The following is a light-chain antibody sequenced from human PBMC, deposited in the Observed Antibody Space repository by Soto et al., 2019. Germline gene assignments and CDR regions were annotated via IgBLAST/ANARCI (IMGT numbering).Light chain of an antibody. CDR3: HQSYSAPRT. CDR2: AAS. CDR1: QDIGSY. V-gene: IGKV1-39*01. Sequence: DIQMTQSPSSLSASLGDTVTITCRASQDIGSYINWYQQKPGRAPKLLIYAASNLQSGVPSTFSGSGYGTDFSLIISSLHPEDIATYYCHQSYSAPRTFGQGTKVEIK. J-gene: IGKJ1*01.